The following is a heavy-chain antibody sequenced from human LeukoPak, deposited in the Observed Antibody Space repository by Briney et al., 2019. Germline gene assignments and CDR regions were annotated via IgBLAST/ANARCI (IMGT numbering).Heavy chain of an antibody. V-gene: IGHV3-21*01. CDR1: GFTFSSYS. CDR2: ISSSSSYI. CDR3: AGSLWFGDSGWFDP. D-gene: IGHD3-10*01. J-gene: IGHJ5*02. Sequence: PGGSLRLSRAASGFTFSSYSVNRVRPDPGKGLEWVSSISSSSSYIYYADSVKGRFTISRDNAKNSLYLQMNSLRAEDTAVYYCAGSLWFGDSGWFDPWGQGTLVTVSS.